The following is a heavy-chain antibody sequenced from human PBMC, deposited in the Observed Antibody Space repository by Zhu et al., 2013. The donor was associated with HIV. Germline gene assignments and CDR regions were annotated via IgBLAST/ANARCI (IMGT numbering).Heavy chain of an antibody. V-gene: IGHV1-2*02. J-gene: IGHJ4*02. CDR2: INPKSGGT. Sequence: QVQLVQSGAEVKKPGASVKVSCKASGYTFTDYYMHWVRQAPGQGLEWMGWINPKSGGTNYAEKFQGRVTMTRDTSISTAYMELSRLKSDDTALYYCASEAGAAAGFFDYWGQGTLVTVS. D-gene: IGHD6-13*01. CDR3: ASEAGAAAGFFDY. CDR1: GYTFTDYY.